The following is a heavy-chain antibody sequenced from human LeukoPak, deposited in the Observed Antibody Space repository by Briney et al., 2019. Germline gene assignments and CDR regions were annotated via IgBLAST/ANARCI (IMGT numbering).Heavy chain of an antibody. D-gene: IGHD2-2*01. CDR2: IYPGDSDT. CDR3: ARLRRGYCSSTSCCAGGLDY. Sequence: GESLKISCKGSGYSFTSYWIGWVRQMPGKGLEWMGIIYPGDSDTRYSPSFQGQVTISADKSISTAYLQWSSLKASDTAMYYCARLRRGYCSSTSCCAGGLDYWGQGTLVTVSS. CDR1: GYSFTSYW. V-gene: IGHV5-51*01. J-gene: IGHJ4*02.